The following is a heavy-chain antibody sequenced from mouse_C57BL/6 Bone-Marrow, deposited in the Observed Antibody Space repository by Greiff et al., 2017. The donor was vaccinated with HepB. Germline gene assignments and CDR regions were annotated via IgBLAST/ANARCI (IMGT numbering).Heavy chain of an antibody. CDR3: ARRIYPYAMDY. CDR1: GFSLTSYG. V-gene: IGHV2-2*01. D-gene: IGHD1-1*01. J-gene: IGHJ4*01. CDR2: IWSGGST. Sequence: MQLVESGPGLVQPSQSLSITCTVSGFSLTSYGVHWVRQSPGKGLEWLGVIWSGGSTDYNAAFISRLSISKDNSKSQVFFKMNSLQADDTAIYYCARRIYPYAMDYWGQGTSVTVSS.